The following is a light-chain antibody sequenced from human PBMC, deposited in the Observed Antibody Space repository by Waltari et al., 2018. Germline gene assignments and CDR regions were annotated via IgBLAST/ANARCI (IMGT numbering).Light chain of an antibody. CDR1: ALPRQY. CDR3: QSTDNSGTYVV. J-gene: IGLJ2*01. CDR2: KDT. Sequence: SYEVTQPPSVSVSPGQTARITCPGDALPRQYSFWYQQRSGQAPVLVIYKDTERPSGIPERFSGSSSGTRVTLTISGVQAQDEADYYCQSTDNSGTYVVFGGGTKLTVL. V-gene: IGLV3-25*03.